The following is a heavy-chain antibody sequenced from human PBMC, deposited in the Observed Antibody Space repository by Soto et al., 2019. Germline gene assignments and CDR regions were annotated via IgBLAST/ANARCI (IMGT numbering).Heavy chain of an antibody. J-gene: IGHJ6*02. CDR2: IIPIFGTA. CDR1: GGTFSSYA. Sequence: QVQLVQSGAEVKKPGSSVKVSCKASGGTFSSYAISWVRQAPGQGLEWMGGIIPIFGTANYAQKFQGRVTITADESTSTAYMELSSLRSEDTAVYYCASYEAGATFYYYYYGMDVWGQGTTVTVSS. CDR3: ASYEAGATFYYYYYGMDV. V-gene: IGHV1-69*01. D-gene: IGHD1-26*01.